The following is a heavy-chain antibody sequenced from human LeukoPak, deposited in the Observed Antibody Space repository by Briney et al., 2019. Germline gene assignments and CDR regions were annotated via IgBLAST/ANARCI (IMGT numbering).Heavy chain of an antibody. V-gene: IGHV3-7*01. CDR3: VTSVDTAAGPY. CDR1: GFSFSSYW. J-gene: IGHJ4*02. Sequence: PGGSLRLSCAASGFSFSSYWMTWVRQAPGKGLEWVANIKGDGSAQFYVDSVKGRFAISRDNARNSLYLHMNSLRDEDTAVYYSVTSVDTAAGPYWGQGTLVTVSS. CDR2: IKGDGSAQ. D-gene: IGHD5-18*01.